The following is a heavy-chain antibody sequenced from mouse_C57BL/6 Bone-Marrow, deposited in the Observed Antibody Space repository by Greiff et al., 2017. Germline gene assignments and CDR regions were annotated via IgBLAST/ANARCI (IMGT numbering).Heavy chain of an antibody. CDR1: GFTFSDYY. CDR2: ISNGGGST. Sequence: EVQRVESGGGLVQPGGSLKLSCAASGFTFSDYYMYWVRQTPEKRLEWVAYISNGGGSTYYPDTVKGRFTISRDNAKNTLYLQMSRLKSEDTAMYYCARHYYYAMDYWGQGTSVTVSS. CDR3: ARHYYYAMDY. V-gene: IGHV5-12*01. J-gene: IGHJ4*01.